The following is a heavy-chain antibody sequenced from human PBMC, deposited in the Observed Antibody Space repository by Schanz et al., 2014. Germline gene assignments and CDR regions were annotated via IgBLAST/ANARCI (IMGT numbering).Heavy chain of an antibody. CDR3: ARDRGHGDCPGDI. D-gene: IGHD4-17*01. V-gene: IGHV4-31*03. Sequence: QVQLQESGPGLVKPSQTLSLTCTVSGGSVSSGGDYWSWIRQHPGKGLEWIGFISYSGSTYYNPSLKSRVTISVDTTKNQFSLNLSSATAADTAVYYCARDRGHGDCPGDIWGQGTMVTVSS. CDR1: GGSVSSGGDY. J-gene: IGHJ3*02. CDR2: ISYSGST.